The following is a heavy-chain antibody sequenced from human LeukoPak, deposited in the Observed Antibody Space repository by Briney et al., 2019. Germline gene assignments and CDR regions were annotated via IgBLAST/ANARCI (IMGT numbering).Heavy chain of an antibody. J-gene: IGHJ5*02. V-gene: IGHV4-59*01. CDR3: ARDLYYDFWSGYFDP. CDR2: IYYSGST. Sequence: SETLSLTCTVSGGSISSYYWSWIRQPPGKGLEWIGYIYYSGSTNYNPSLKSRVTISVDTSKNRFSLKLSSVTAADTAVYYCARDLYYDFWSGYFDPWGQGTLVTVSS. CDR1: GGSISSYY. D-gene: IGHD3-3*01.